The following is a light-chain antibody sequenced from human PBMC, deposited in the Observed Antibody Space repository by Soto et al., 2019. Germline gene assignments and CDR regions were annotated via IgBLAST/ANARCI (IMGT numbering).Light chain of an antibody. J-gene: IGLJ3*02. V-gene: IGLV1-51*01. CDR2: DNN. CDR1: SSNIGSHY. Sequence: QSVLTQPPSVSAAPGRKVTISCSGSSSNIGSHYLSWYQQLPGTAPKLLIYDNNKRPSGIPDLFSGSKSGTSATLGITGLQTGDEADYYCGTWDSSLSAWVFGGGTKLTVL. CDR3: GTWDSSLSAWV.